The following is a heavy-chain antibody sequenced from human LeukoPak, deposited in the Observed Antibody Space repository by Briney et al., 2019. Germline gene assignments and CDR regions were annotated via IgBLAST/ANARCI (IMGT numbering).Heavy chain of an antibody. CDR2: IRAGGGTT. J-gene: IGHJ4*02. Sequence: PGGSLRLSCAASAFTFSSYAMTWVRQAPGKGLEWVSAIRAGGGTTYYADSVKGRFTISRDNSKNTLSLQMNSLRAEDTAVYYCAKGIYYVSGSYPYYFDYWGQGTLVTVSS. D-gene: IGHD3-10*01. V-gene: IGHV3-23*01. CDR1: AFTFSSYA. CDR3: AKGIYYVSGSYPYYFDY.